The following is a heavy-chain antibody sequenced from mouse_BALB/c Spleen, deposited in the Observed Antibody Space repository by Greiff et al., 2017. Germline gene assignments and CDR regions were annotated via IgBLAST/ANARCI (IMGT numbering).Heavy chain of an antibody. CDR3: AREDYGPYYAMDY. Sequence: ESGPGLVKPSQSLSLTCSVTGYSITSGYYWNWIRQFPGNKLEWMGYISYDGSNNYNPSLKNRISITRDTSKNQFFLKLNSVTTEDTATYYCAREDYGPYYAMDYWGQGTSVTVSS. CDR1: GYSITSGYY. CDR2: ISYDGSN. J-gene: IGHJ4*01. V-gene: IGHV3-6*02. D-gene: IGHD1-2*01.